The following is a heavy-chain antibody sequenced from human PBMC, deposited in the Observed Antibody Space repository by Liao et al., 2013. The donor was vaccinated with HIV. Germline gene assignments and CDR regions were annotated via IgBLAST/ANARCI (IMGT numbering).Heavy chain of an antibody. V-gene: IGHV4-4*07. CDR1: GGSISSYY. Sequence: QVQLQESGPGLVKPSETLSLTCTVSGGSISSYYWSWIRQPAGKGLEWIGRIYTSGSTNYNPSLKSRVTMSVDTSKNQFSLKLSSVTAADTAVYYCARDLGYCSSTSCYTFDYWGQGTLVTVSS. J-gene: IGHJ4*02. CDR2: IYTSGST. CDR3: ARDLGYCSSTSCYTFDY. D-gene: IGHD2-2*02.